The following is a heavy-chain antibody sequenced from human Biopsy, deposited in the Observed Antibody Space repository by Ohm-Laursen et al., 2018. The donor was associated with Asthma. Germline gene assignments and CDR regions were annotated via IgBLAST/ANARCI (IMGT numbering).Heavy chain of an antibody. V-gene: IGHV1-69*13. J-gene: IGHJ4*02. CDR1: GGTFNTYV. Sequence: EASVKVSCKPLGGTFNTYVIGWVRQAPGQGLEWMGGINSVFGTTTYPQKFRDRVTITADDSTSTVYMELSSLRSEDTAVYYCARKAGSCISRTCYSLDFWGQGTLVTVSS. CDR3: ARKAGSCISRTCYSLDF. D-gene: IGHD2-2*01. CDR2: INSVFGTT.